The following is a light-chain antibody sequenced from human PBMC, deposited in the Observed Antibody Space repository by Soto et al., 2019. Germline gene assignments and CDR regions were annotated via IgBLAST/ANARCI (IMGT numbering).Light chain of an antibody. Sequence: QSVLTQPPSVSAAPGQRVTISCSGSTSNIGNNFVSWYQQLPGTAPKLLIYDNNKRPSGIPGRFSGSKSGTSATLGITGLQPGDEADYFCETWDSSLSANWVFGGGTKLTVL. CDR2: DNN. CDR3: ETWDSSLSANWV. CDR1: TSNIGNNF. J-gene: IGLJ3*02. V-gene: IGLV1-51*01.